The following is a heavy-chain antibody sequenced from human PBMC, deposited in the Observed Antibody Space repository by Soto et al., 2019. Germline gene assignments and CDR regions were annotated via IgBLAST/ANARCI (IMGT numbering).Heavy chain of an antibody. J-gene: IGHJ5*02. CDR2: IVVGSGNT. Sequence: QMQLVQSGPEVKKPGTSVKVSCKASGFTFTSSAMQWVRQTRGQRLEWIGWIVVGSGNTNYAQKFQERVTITMDMSTSTAYMELSSLRSEDTAVYYCAAEGSNYYDSSGYLNWFDPWGQGTLVTVSS. V-gene: IGHV1-58*02. CDR3: AAEGSNYYDSSGYLNWFDP. D-gene: IGHD3-22*01. CDR1: GFTFTSSA.